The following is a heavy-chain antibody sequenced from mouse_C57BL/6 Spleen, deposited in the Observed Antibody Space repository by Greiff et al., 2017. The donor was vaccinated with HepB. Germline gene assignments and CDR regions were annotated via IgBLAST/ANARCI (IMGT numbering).Heavy chain of an antibody. J-gene: IGHJ1*03. CDR1: GFTFSSYA. CDR2: ISDGGSYT. V-gene: IGHV5-4*03. D-gene: IGHD2-4*01. Sequence: DVKLVESGGGLVKPGGSLKLSCAASGFTFSSYAMSWVRQTPEKRLEWVATISDGGSYTYYPDNVKGRFTISRDNAKHNLYLQMSHLKSEDTAMYYCARRDYDGGYFDVWGTGTTVTVSS. CDR3: ARRDYDGGYFDV.